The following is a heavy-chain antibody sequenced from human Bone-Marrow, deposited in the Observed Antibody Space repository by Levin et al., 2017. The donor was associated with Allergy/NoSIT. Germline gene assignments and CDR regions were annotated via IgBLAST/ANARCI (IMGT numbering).Heavy chain of an antibody. CDR2: IYYTGST. CDR3: ARRRPTWGPFDY. CDR1: GGSIISHH. D-gene: IGHD3-16*01. Sequence: PGGSLRLSCTVSGGSIISHHWSWIRQPPGKGLEWIGYIYYTGSTNYNPSLKSRVTISVDTSKNHFSLKLYSVTAADTAIYYCARRRPTWGPFDYWGQGTLLTVSS. J-gene: IGHJ4*02. V-gene: IGHV4-59*11.